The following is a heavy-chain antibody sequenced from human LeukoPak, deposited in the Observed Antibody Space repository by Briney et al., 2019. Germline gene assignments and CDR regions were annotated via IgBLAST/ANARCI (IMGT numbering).Heavy chain of an antibody. CDR3: ARASYGRGAYYFDY. V-gene: IGHV4-39*07. Sequence: SETLSLTCTVSGVSISSSSYYWGWIRQPPGKGLEWIGSIYYSGSTYYNPSLKSRVTISVDTSKNQFSLKLSSVTAADTAVYYCARASYGRGAYYFDYWGQGTLVTVSS. D-gene: IGHD3-10*02. J-gene: IGHJ4*02. CDR2: IYYSGST. CDR1: GVSISSSSYY.